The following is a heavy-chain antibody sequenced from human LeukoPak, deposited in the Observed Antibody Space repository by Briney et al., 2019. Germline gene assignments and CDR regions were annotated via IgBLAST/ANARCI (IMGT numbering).Heavy chain of an antibody. J-gene: IGHJ4*02. CDR1: GYTFTSYG. CDR3: ARDRYYYGSGSYGDY. CDR2: ISAYNGNT. V-gene: IGHV1-18*04. Sequence: ASVKVSCKASGYTFTSYGISWVRQAPGQGLEWMGWISAYNGNTNYAQKLQGRVTMTTDTSTSTAYMELRSLRPDDTAVYYCARDRYYYGSGSYGDYWGQGTLVTVSS. D-gene: IGHD3-10*01.